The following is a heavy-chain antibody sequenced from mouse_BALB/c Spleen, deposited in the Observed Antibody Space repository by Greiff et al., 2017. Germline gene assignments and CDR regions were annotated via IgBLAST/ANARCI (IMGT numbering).Heavy chain of an antibody. V-gene: IGHV5-17*03. CDR2: ISSGSSTI. CDR1: GFTFSSFG. CDR3: ARGPPIYYYGSSYVGDAMDY. J-gene: IGHJ4*01. Sequence: DVMLVESGGGLVQPGGSRKLSCAASGFTFSSFGMHWVRQAPEKGLEWVAYISSGSSTIYYADTVKGRYSISRDNAKNTLYLQMSSLKSEDTAMYYCARGPPIYYYGSSYVGDAMDYWGQGTSVTVSS. D-gene: IGHD1-1*01.